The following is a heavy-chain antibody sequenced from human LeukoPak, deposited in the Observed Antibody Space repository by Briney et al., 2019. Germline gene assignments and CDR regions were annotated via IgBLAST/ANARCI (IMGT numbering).Heavy chain of an antibody. J-gene: IGHJ4*02. CDR1: GFTFSSYS. D-gene: IGHD6-13*01. CDR2: ISSSSSYI. CDR3: ARDGFSSSWYSIL. V-gene: IGHV3-21*01. Sequence: GGSLRLSCAASGFTFSSYSMNWVRQAPGKGLEWVSSISSSSSYIYYADSVKGRFTISRDNPKNSLYLQVNSLRAEDTAVYYCARDGFSSSWYSILWGQGTLVTVSS.